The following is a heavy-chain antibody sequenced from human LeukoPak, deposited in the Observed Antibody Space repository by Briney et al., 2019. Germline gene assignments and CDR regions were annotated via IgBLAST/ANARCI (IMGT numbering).Heavy chain of an antibody. D-gene: IGHD3-10*01. CDR2: ISAYNGNT. CDR1: GGTFSSYA. V-gene: IGHV1-18*01. J-gene: IGHJ6*02. Sequence: GASVKVSCKASGGTFSSYAISWVRQAPGQGLEWMGWISAYNGNTNYAQKLQGRVTMTTDTSTSTAYMELRSLRSDDTAVYYCARDQMVRGVIPNYGVDVWGQGTTVTVSS. CDR3: ARDQMVRGVIPNYGVDV.